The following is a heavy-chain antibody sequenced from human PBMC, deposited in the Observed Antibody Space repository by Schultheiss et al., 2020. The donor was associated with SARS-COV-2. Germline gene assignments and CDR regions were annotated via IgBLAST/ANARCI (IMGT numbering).Heavy chain of an antibody. CDR2: IYPGDSDI. CDR3: ARHLPTLPADFIDY. J-gene: IGHJ4*02. Sequence: GSLRLSCKGSGYSFTSYWIGWVRQMPGKGLEWMGIIYPGDSDIKYNPSFQGQVTISVDRSINTAYLQWRSLKASDTAMYYCARHLPTLPADFIDYWGQGTLVTVSS. D-gene: IGHD2-2*01. CDR1: GYSFTSYW. V-gene: IGHV5-51*01.